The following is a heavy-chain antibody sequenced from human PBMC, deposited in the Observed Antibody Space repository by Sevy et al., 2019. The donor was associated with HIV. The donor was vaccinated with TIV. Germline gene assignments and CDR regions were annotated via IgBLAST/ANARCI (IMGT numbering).Heavy chain of an antibody. J-gene: IGHJ5*02. D-gene: IGHD4-17*01. V-gene: IGHV1-8*01. CDR1: GYTFTSYD. Sequence: ASVKVSCKASGYTFTSYDINWVRQATGQGLEWMGWMNPNSGNTGYAQKFQGRVTMTRNTSISTAYMELSSLRSEDTAVYYCAGLGSRGYGDYVGWFDPWGQGTLVTVSS. CDR2: MNPNSGNT. CDR3: AGLGSRGYGDYVGWFDP.